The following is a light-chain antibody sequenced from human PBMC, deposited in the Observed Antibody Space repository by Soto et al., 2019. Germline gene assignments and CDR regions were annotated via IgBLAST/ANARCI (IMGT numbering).Light chain of an antibody. Sequence: AIQMTQSPSSLSASVGDRVTITCRASQGIRNNLGWYQQKPGKAPNLLIYAASSLESGVPSRFSGSGSGTDFTLTISSLQPEDFATYYCLQDYNYPPTFGQGTKVEIK. V-gene: IGKV1-6*01. CDR3: LQDYNYPPT. J-gene: IGKJ1*01. CDR2: AAS. CDR1: QGIRNN.